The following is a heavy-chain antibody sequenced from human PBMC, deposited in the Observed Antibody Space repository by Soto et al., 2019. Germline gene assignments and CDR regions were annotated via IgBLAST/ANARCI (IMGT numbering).Heavy chain of an antibody. Sequence: GVLRLSCAVSGFSLNNYWMHWVRQRPGKGLVWVARIYRDGTTSYADSVKGRFTISRDNAKNTVSLQMNSLKDEDTAVYYCMRGNTGYGNFDYWGQGTLVTVSS. CDR1: GFSLNNYW. D-gene: IGHD5-12*01. V-gene: IGHV3-74*01. CDR2: IYRDGTT. J-gene: IGHJ4*02. CDR3: MRGNTGYGNFDY.